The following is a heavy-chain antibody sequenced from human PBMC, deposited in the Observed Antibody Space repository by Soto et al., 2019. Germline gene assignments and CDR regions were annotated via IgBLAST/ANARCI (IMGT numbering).Heavy chain of an antibody. CDR2: ISAYNGNT. J-gene: IGHJ4*02. V-gene: IGHV1-18*01. CDR1: GYTFTSYG. CDR3: ARFRDDYDFWSGPDY. Sequence: GASVKVSCKASGYTFTSYGISWVRQAPGQGLEWMGWISAYNGNTNYAQKLQGRVTMTTDTSTSTVYMELSSLRSDDTAVYYCARFRDDYDFWSGPDYWGQGTLVTVSS. D-gene: IGHD3-3*01.